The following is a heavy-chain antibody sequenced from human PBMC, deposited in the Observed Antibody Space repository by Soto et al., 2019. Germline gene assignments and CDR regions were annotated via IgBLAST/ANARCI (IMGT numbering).Heavy chain of an antibody. CDR2: ISTGGAYM. J-gene: IGHJ4*02. V-gene: IGHV3-21*06. CDR3: AIDIASPGGDYFDS. CDR1: GFTFRNYN. D-gene: IGHD2-21*01. Sequence: EVQLVESGGGLVKAGGSLRLFCTASGFTFRNYNMNWVRQAPGKGLEWVSSISTGGAYMFYADSVKGRFTISRDNAQNSLFLQIDIPRAEDTAVYYCAIDIASPGGDYFDSWGQGTLVTVSS.